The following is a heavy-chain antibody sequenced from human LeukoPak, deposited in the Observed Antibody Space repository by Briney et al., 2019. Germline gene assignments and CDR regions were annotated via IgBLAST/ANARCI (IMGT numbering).Heavy chain of an antibody. CDR1: GYTFTGYY. D-gene: IGHD6-19*01. Sequence: ASVKVSCKASGYTFTGYYMHWVRQAPGQGLAWMGWINPNSGGTNYAQKFQGRVTMTRDTSISTAYMELSRLRSDDTAVYYCASSSIAVAGTDYWGQGTLVTVSS. V-gene: IGHV1-2*02. CDR3: ASSSIAVAGTDY. CDR2: INPNSGGT. J-gene: IGHJ4*02.